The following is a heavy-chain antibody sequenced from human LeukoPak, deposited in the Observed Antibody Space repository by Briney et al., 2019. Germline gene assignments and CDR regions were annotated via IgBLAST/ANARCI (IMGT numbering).Heavy chain of an antibody. V-gene: IGHV3-30*18. CDR1: GFAFSSCG. Sequence: GGSLRLSCAASGFAFSSCGIHWVRQAPGKGLEWMALISEDGSIKFYADSVKGRFTISGDNSKNTLYLQMNSLRAEDTAVYYCAKEVGARDAFDIWGQGTLVTVSP. J-gene: IGHJ3*02. D-gene: IGHD1-26*01. CDR3: AKEVGARDAFDI. CDR2: ISEDGSIK.